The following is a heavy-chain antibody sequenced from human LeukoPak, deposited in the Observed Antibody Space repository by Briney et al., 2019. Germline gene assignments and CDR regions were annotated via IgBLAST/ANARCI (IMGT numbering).Heavy chain of an antibody. CDR3: ARAVSGRFDY. CDR1: GGSMSPYR. CDR2: IYYSGST. V-gene: IGHV4-59*08. J-gene: IGHJ4*02. D-gene: IGHD6-19*01. Sequence: SDTLSLTCTVSGGSMSPYRWGWIRQPPGKGLEWTGYIYYSGSTNYNPSLNSRVTISVDTSKNQFSLRLSSVTAADTAIYYCARAVSGRFDYWGQGTLVTVSS.